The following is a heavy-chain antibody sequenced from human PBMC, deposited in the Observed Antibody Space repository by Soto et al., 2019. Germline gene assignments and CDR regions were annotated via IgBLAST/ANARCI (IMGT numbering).Heavy chain of an antibody. Sequence: PGGSLRLSCAASGFTFSSYSMNWVRQAPGKGLEWVSYISSSSTIYYADSVKGRFTISRDNAKNSLYLQMNSLRDEDTAVYYCARARGYDSSEVWVVVYWGQGTLVTVSS. V-gene: IGHV3-48*02. D-gene: IGHD3-22*01. J-gene: IGHJ4*02. CDR3: ARARGYDSSEVWVVVY. CDR1: GFTFSSYS. CDR2: ISSSSTI.